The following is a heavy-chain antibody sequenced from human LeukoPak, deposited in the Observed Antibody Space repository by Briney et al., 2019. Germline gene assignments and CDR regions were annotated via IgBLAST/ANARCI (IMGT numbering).Heavy chain of an antibody. CDR3: AKDWDRWNSYNWFDP. J-gene: IGHJ5*02. V-gene: IGHV3-53*01. CDR2: IYSGGST. D-gene: IGHD1-7*01. CDR1: GFTVSSNY. Sequence: GGSLRLSCAASGFTVSSNYMSWVRQAPGKGLEWVSIIYSGGSTYYADSVKGRFTISRDNSKNTLYLQMNSLRAEDTAVYYCAKDWDRWNSYNWFDPWGQGTLVTVSS.